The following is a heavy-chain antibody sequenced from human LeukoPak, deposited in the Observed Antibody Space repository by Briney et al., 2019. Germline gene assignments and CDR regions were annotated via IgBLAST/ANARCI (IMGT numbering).Heavy chain of an antibody. CDR1: GFLFKLFA. Sequence: PGGSLRLSCVGSGFLFKLFAVGWVRQAPGKGLEWVSVIGGTNEETDYADSVRGHFTISRDNSKNTLYLQMNSLRDEDTAVYYCAKDFIAMSDWEPLGYWGQGILVTVSS. V-gene: IGHV3-23*01. CDR2: IGGTNEET. CDR3: AKDFIAMSDWEPLGY. J-gene: IGHJ4*02. D-gene: IGHD1-26*01.